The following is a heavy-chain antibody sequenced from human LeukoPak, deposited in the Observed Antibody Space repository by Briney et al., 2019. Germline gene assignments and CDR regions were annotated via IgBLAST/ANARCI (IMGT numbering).Heavy chain of an antibody. J-gene: IGHJ4*02. CDR3: LTAMVTN. Sequence: GGFLRLFCVASGFDISYNYVGWVRQAPGKGLEWVSVIHTGGTTHYTDSVKGRFTISRDNAKNTLYLQMNSLRAEDTAVYYCLTAMVTNGGQGTLVTVSS. V-gene: IGHV3-66*01. CDR2: IHTGGTT. CDR1: GFDISYNY. D-gene: IGHD5-18*01.